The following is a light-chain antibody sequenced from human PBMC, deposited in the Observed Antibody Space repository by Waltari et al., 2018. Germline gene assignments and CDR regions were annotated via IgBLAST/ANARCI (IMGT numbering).Light chain of an antibody. Sequence: EIVLTQSPATLSLSPGERATLSCRASQSVSSYLAWYQQKPGQAPGLRSYDASNRATGIPARFSGSGSGTDFTLTISSLEPEDFAVYYCQQRSNWRALTFGGGTKVEIK. CDR3: QQRSNWRALT. V-gene: IGKV3-11*01. CDR2: DAS. J-gene: IGKJ4*01. CDR1: QSVSSY.